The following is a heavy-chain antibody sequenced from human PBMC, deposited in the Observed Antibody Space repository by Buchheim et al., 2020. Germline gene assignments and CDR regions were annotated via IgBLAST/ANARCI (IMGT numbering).Heavy chain of an antibody. D-gene: IGHD3-22*01. CDR2: IDPSDSYT. Sequence: EVQLVQSGAEVKKPGESLRISCKGSGYSFTSYWISWVRQMPGKGLEWMGRIDPSDSYTNYSPSFQGHVTISADKSLRSAYPQWSSLKASDTAMYYCARLEDYYDSSGIARGDVWGQGTT. CDR3: ARLEDYYDSSGIARGDV. J-gene: IGHJ6*02. CDR1: GYSFTSYW. V-gene: IGHV5-10-1*03.